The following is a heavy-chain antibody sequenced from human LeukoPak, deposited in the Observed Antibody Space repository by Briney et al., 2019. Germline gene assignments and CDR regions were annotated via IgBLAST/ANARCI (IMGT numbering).Heavy chain of an antibody. J-gene: IGHJ6*03. CDR1: GFTFSDYY. CDR2: ISNGAGTI. CDR3: AKSIEGVVRGTYYYYSYMDV. Sequence: KPGGSLRLSCAASGFTFSDYYMSWIRQAPGKGLEWVSYISNGAGTIYYADSVKGRFTISRDNAKNSLYLQMNSLGAEDTAVYYCAKSIEGVVRGTYYYYSYMDVWGKGTTVTVSS. V-gene: IGHV3-11*01. D-gene: IGHD3-3*01.